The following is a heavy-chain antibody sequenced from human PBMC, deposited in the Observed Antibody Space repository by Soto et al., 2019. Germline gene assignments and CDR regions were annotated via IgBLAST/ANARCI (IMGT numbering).Heavy chain of an antibody. V-gene: IGHV1-69*12. Sequence: HVQLVQSGAEVKKPESSVKVSCKAPGGTFSTYAISWVRQAPGQGLEWMGGIIPMFGTANYAQRFQDRVTITADESTNTVYMALSSLRSEDTAVYFCASGIQLWLRRINNGYSGWGQGTLVTVSS. J-gene: IGHJ4*02. D-gene: IGHD5-18*01. CDR3: ASGIQLWLRRINNGYSG. CDR1: GGTFSTYA. CDR2: IIPMFGTA.